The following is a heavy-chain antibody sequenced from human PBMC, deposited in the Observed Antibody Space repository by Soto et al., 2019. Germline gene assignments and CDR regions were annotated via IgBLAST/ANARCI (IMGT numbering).Heavy chain of an antibody. J-gene: IGHJ6*02. CDR3: ARDRPIAAPFPLGMDV. CDR2: ISSSGSTI. Sequence: GGSLRLSCAASGFTFGSYEMNWVRQAPGKGLEWVSYISSSGSTIYYADSVKGRFTISRDNAKNSLYLQMNSLRAEDTAVYYCARDRPIAAPFPLGMDVWGQGTTVTASS. V-gene: IGHV3-48*03. D-gene: IGHD6-6*01. CDR1: GFTFGSYE.